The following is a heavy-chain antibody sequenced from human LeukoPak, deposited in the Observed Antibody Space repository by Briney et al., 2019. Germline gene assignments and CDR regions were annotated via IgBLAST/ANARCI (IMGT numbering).Heavy chain of an antibody. CDR3: ARHVRDSSGYYLFDY. Sequence: SETLSLTCTVSGGSISSYYWSWIRQPPGKGLEWIGYIYYSGSTNYNPSLKSRVTISVDTSKNQFSLKLSSVTAADTAVYYCARHVRDSSGYYLFDYWGQGTLVTVSS. D-gene: IGHD3-22*01. CDR2: IYYSGST. V-gene: IGHV4-59*08. J-gene: IGHJ4*02. CDR1: GGSISSYY.